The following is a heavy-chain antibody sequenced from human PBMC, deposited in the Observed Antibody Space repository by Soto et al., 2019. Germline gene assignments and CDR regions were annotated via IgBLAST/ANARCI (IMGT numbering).Heavy chain of an antibody. Sequence: EVQLLESGGGLVQPGGSLRLSCAASGFTFSSYAMSWVRQAPGKRLEWVSAISGSGGSTYYADSVKGRFTISRDNSTNTLYLQMNSRRAEDTAVYYCATGRGYCSSTSCYVGSDYWGQGTLVTVSS. J-gene: IGHJ4*02. CDR3: ATGRGYCSSTSCYVGSDY. CDR1: GFTFSSYA. D-gene: IGHD2-2*01. V-gene: IGHV3-23*01. CDR2: ISGSGGST.